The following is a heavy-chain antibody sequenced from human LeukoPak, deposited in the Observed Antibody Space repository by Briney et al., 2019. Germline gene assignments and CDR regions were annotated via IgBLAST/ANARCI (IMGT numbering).Heavy chain of an antibody. Sequence: GGSLRLSCAASGFTFSNHYMDWVRQAPGKGLEWVGRISNEANSYTTEYAASVKGRFTISRDDSTSSLYLQMNSLKTEDTAVYQCLRVRYCSGGNCYHPFDYWGQGTLVTVSS. V-gene: IGHV3-72*01. CDR3: LRVRYCSGGNCYHPFDY. J-gene: IGHJ4*02. D-gene: IGHD2-15*01. CDR2: ISNEANSYTT. CDR1: GFTFSNHY.